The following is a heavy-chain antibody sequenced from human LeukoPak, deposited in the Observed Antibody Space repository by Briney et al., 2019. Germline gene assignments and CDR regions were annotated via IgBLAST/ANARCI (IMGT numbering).Heavy chain of an antibody. V-gene: IGHV1-46*01. J-gene: IGHJ6*03. D-gene: IGHD2-2*01. CDR3: ARSGAIWYYYYYYMDV. CDR1: GYTFTSYY. CDR2: INPSGGNT. Sequence: ASVKVSCKASGYTFTSYYMHWVRQAPGQGLEWMGIINPSGGNTSYAQKFQGRVTMTRDTSTSTVYMELSSLRSEDTAVYYCARSGAIWYYYYYYMDVWGKGTTVTVSS.